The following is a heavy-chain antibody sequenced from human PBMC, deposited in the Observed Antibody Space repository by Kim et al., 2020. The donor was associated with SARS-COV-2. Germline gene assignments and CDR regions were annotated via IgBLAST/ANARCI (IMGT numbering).Heavy chain of an antibody. D-gene: IGHD1-26*01. CDR3: AKDAIGPYSGSYYNYFDY. Sequence: GGSLRLSCAASGFTFSSYAMHWVRQAPGKGLEWVAVIWYDGSNKYYADSVKGRFTISRDNSKNTLYLQMNSLRAEDTAVYYCAKDAIGPYSGSYYNYFDYWGQGTLVTVSS. CDR1: GFTFSSYA. CDR2: IWYDGSNK. V-gene: IGHV3-33*06. J-gene: IGHJ4*02.